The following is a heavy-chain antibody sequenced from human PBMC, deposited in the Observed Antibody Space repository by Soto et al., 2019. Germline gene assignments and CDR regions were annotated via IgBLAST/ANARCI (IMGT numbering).Heavy chain of an antibody. CDR3: ARARKGSGSDYYYHYGMDV. J-gene: IGHJ6*04. D-gene: IGHD3-3*01. CDR2: INHSGST. Sequence: SETLSLTCSVYGGSFSDYYWSWIRQPPGKGLERIGEINHSGSTNYNPSLKSRVTIPVHTSKNQFSLKLSSVTAADTAVYYCARARKGSGSDYYYHYGMDVWGKGTTVTVSS. CDR1: GGSFSDYY. V-gene: IGHV4-34*01.